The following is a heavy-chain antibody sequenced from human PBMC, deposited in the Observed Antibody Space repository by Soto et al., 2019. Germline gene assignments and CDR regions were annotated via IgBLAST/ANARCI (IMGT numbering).Heavy chain of an antibody. CDR2: MSGYSGNT. J-gene: IGHJ6*02. CDR3: ARDVFCGGAPACPDMDD. V-gene: IGHV1-18*04. Sequence: QVVLEQSGGEVKKPGASVKVSCKASGYTFSGYSITWVRQAPGQGLEWMGRMSGYSGNTNYTRTLRGRLTLTTDTATSTAYMELSCLTSDETAVHYCARDVFCGGAPACPDMDDWRQATTVTVYS. CDR1: GYTFSGYS. D-gene: IGHD2-21*01.